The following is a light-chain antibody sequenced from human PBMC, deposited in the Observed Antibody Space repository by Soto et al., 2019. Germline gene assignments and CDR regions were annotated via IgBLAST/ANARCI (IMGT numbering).Light chain of an antibody. CDR3: SSYTGGSTRV. CDR2: EVS. CDR1: RSDVGGYNY. Sequence: QSVLTQPASVSGSPGQSITISCTGTRSDVGGYNYVSWFQQHPGKAPKLMIYEVSNRPSGVSNRFSGSKSGNTASLTISGLQAEDGADYYCSSYTGGSTRVFGGGTKLTVL. J-gene: IGLJ3*02. V-gene: IGLV2-14*01.